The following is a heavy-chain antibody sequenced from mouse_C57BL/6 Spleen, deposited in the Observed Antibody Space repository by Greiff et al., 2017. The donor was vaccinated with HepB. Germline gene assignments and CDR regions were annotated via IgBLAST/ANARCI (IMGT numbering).Heavy chain of an antibody. CDR1: GFTFSDYY. CDR2: ISNGGGST. J-gene: IGHJ3*01. V-gene: IGHV5-12*01. Sequence: DVMLVESGGGLVQPGGSLKLSCAASGFTFSDYYMYWVRQTPEKRLEWVAYISNGGGSTYYPDTVKGRFTISRDNAKNTLYLQMSRLKSEDTAMYYCARQDYSKGFAYWGQGTLVTVSA. D-gene: IGHD2-5*01. CDR3: ARQDYSKGFAY.